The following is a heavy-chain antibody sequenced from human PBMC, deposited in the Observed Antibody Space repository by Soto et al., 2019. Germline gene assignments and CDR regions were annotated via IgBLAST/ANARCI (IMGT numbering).Heavy chain of an antibody. V-gene: IGHV3-48*02. Sequence: GGSLRLSCAASGFTFSGYSMNWVRQAPGKGLEWVSYITSSSSTIYYADSVKGRFTISRDNAKNSLYLQMYSLRDEDTAVYYGARATIVGATNFDYWGQQTLGTVSS. CDR2: ITSSSSTI. D-gene: IGHD1-26*01. J-gene: IGHJ4*02. CDR3: ARATIVGATNFDY. CDR1: GFTFSGYS.